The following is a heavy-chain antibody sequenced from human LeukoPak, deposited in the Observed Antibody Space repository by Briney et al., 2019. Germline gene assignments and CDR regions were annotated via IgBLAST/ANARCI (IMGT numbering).Heavy chain of an antibody. CDR3: ARQRGSSYFDY. D-gene: IGHD6-13*01. CDR2: IYYSGST. Sequence: PSETLSLTCTVSGGSISSSSYYWGWIRQPPGKGLEWIGSIYYSGSTYYNPSLKSRDTISVDTSKNQFSLKLSSVTAADTAVYYCARQRGSSYFDYWGQGTLVTVSS. CDR1: GGSISSSSYY. V-gene: IGHV4-39*01. J-gene: IGHJ4*02.